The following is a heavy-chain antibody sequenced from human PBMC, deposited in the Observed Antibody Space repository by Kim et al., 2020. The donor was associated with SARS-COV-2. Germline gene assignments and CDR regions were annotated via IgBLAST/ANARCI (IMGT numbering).Heavy chain of an antibody. Sequence: KYYADSVKGRFTISRDNSKNTLYLQMNSLRAEDTAVYYCARDALSGWFDPWGQGTLVTVSS. CDR2: K. V-gene: IGHV3-30*01. J-gene: IGHJ5*02. CDR3: ARDALSGWFDP.